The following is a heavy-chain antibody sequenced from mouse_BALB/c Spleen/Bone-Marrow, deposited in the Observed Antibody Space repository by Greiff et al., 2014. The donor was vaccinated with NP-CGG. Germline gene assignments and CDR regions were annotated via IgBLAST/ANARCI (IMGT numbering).Heavy chain of an antibody. CDR2: IFPGDSTT. Sequence: VQLQESGVELVKPGASVKLSCKASGNTFTSYDINWVRQRPEQGLEWIGWIFPGDSTTKYNEKFKGKATLSTDKSSSTVHMQLRRLTSEDSAFYVCVRSRLRDWYFDVWGAGTTVTISS. V-gene: IGHV1S56*01. J-gene: IGHJ1*01. D-gene: IGHD1-2*01. CDR3: VRSRLRDWYFDV. CDR1: GNTFTSYD.